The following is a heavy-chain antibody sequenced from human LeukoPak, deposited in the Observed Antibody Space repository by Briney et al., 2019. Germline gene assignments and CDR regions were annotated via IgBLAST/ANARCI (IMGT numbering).Heavy chain of an antibody. CDR2: IYYSGST. D-gene: IGHD1-26*01. J-gene: IGHJ4*02. CDR1: GGSISSSSYY. V-gene: IGHV4-39*01. Sequence: SGTLSLTCTVSGGSISSSSYYWGWIRQPPGKGLEWIGSIYYSGSTYYNPSLKSRVTISVDTSKNQFSLKLSSVTAADTAVYYCATRTGIVGATSHWGQGTLVTVSS. CDR3: ATRTGIVGATSH.